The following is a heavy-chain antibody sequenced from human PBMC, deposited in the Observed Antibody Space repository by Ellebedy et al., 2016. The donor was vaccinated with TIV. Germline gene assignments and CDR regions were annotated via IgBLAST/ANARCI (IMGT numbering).Heavy chain of an antibody. CDR3: ARQGYKYGERRFDT. CDR2: IYPGDSDT. CDR1: GYSFTTYW. J-gene: IGHJ5*02. V-gene: IGHV5-51*01. D-gene: IGHD5-18*01. Sequence: GESLKISCKGSGYSFTTYWIGWVRQMPGKGLEWMGIIYPGDSDTRYSPSFRGQVTISADKSISTAYLQWSRLKAPDTAMYYCARQGYKYGERRFDTWGQGTLVTVSS.